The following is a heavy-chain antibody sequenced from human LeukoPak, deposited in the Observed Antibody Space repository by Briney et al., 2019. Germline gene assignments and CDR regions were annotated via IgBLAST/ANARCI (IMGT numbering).Heavy chain of an antibody. CDR3: ARDVAVAGTANYYYYYGMDV. Sequence: GGPLRLSCAASGFTFSSFWMSWVRQAPGKGLEWVANIKQDGSEKYYVDSVKGRFTISRDNAKNSLYLQMNSLRAEDTAVYYCARDVAVAGTANYYYYYGMDVWGKGTTVTVSS. J-gene: IGHJ6*04. V-gene: IGHV3-7*03. CDR2: IKQDGSEK. D-gene: IGHD6-19*01. CDR1: GFTFSSFW.